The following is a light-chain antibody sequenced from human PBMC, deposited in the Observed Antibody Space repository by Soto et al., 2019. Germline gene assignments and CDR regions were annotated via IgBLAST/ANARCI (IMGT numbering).Light chain of an antibody. Sequence: DIQMTQSPSFLSASVGDRVTVTCRPSQNISKFLNWYQEKPGKPPKILIYVTSNLENGVPSRFKGSGSGTDFALTINGLQPEDFATYSCQQTYRRPGTFGQGTRV. V-gene: IGKV1-39*01. J-gene: IGKJ1*01. CDR2: VTS. CDR1: QNISKF. CDR3: QQTYRRPGT.